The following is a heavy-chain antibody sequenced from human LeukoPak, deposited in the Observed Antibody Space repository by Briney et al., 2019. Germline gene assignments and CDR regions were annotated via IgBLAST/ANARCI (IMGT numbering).Heavy chain of an antibody. CDR3: ARHGQSSSWYEQRYGMGV. V-gene: IGHV4-39*01. Sequence: SETLSLTCTVSGGSISSSSYYWGWIRQPPGKGLEWIGSIYYSGSTYYNPSLKSRVTISVDTSKNQFSLKLSSVTTADTAVYYCARHGQSSSWYEQRYGMGVWGQGTTVTVSS. CDR1: GGSISSSSYY. J-gene: IGHJ6*02. D-gene: IGHD6-13*01. CDR2: IYYSGST.